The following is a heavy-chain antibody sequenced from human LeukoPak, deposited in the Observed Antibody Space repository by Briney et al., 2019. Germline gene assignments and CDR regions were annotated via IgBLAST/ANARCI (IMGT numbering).Heavy chain of an antibody. CDR3: ARDHSDFWSGYYTDHRAFDI. D-gene: IGHD3-3*01. Sequence: PSETLSLTCTVSGGSISSGDYYWSCIRQPPGKGLEWIGYIYYSGSTYYNPSLKSRVTISVDTSKNQFSLKLSSVTAADTAVYYCARDHSDFWSGYYTDHRAFDIWGQGTMVTVSS. CDR1: GGSISSGDYY. J-gene: IGHJ3*02. CDR2: IYYSGST. V-gene: IGHV4-30-4*08.